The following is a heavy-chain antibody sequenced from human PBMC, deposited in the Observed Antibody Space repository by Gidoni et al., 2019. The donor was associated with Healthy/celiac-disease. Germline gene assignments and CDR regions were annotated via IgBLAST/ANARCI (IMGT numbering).Heavy chain of an antibody. CDR1: GFTFSSYC. CDR2: IKQDGSEK. J-gene: IGHJ4*02. CDR3: ARDAYDFWSGYYTGQVDY. D-gene: IGHD3-3*01. V-gene: IGHV3-7*03. Sequence: EVQLVESGGGLVQPGGSLRLSCAASGFTFSSYCMSWVRQAPGKGLGWVANIKQDGSEKYYVDSVKGRFTISRDNAKNSLYLQMNSLRAEDTAVYYCARDAYDFWSGYYTGQVDYWGQGTLVTVSS.